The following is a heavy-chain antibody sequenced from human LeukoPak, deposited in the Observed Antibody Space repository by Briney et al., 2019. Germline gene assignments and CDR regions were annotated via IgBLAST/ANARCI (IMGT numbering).Heavy chain of an antibody. CDR3: AKDFGELLYGDAFDI. CDR2: ISNDESTK. D-gene: IGHD3-10*01. Sequence: ARSQRLSCAASGLTFSRYGIHWVRQAPGKGLEWVAVISNDESTKYYADSVRGRFTISRDNSKNTLYLQMNSLRAEDTAVYYCAKDFGELLYGDAFDIWGQGTIVPVSS. V-gene: IGHV3-30*18. J-gene: IGHJ3*02. CDR1: GLTFSRYG.